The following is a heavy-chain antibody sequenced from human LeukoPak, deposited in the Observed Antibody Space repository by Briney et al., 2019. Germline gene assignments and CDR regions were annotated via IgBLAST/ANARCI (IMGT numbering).Heavy chain of an antibody. D-gene: IGHD5-24*01. Sequence: SETLSLTCAVYGGSFSGYYWSWIRQPPGKGLEWIGEINHSGSTNYNPSHKSRVTISVDTSKNQFSLKLSSVTAADTAVYYCARGLGATTPRYWGQGTLVTVSS. CDR1: GGSFSGYY. J-gene: IGHJ4*02. CDR2: INHSGST. CDR3: ARGLGATTPRY. V-gene: IGHV4-34*01.